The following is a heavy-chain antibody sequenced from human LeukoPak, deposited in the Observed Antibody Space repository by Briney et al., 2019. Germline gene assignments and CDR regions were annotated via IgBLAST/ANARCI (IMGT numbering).Heavy chain of an antibody. CDR2: IYYSGST. CDR3: ARHVPYYYGSGSPGGWFDP. D-gene: IGHD3-10*01. V-gene: IGHV4-39*01. Sequence: SETLSLTCTVSGGSISSSSYYWGWIRQPPGKGLEWIGSIYYSGSTYYNPSLKSRVTISVDTSKNQFSLKLSSVTAADTAVYYCARHVPYYYGSGSPGGWFDPWGQGTLVTVSS. J-gene: IGHJ5*02. CDR1: GGSISSSSYY.